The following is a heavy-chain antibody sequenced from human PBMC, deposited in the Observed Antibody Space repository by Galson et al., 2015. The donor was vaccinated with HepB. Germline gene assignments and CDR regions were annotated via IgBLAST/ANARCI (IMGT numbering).Heavy chain of an antibody. D-gene: IGHD6-19*01. CDR2: ISSSGGST. V-gene: IGHV3-23*01. CDR1: GFTFSSYA. CDR3: AKFSPQWLVIYYFDY. Sequence: SLRLSCAAPGFTFSSYAMSWVRQAPGKGLEWVSGISSSGGSTYSADSVKGRFTISRDNSKNTLFLQMNSLRAEDTAVYYCAKFSPQWLVIYYFDYWGQGTLVTVSS. J-gene: IGHJ4*02.